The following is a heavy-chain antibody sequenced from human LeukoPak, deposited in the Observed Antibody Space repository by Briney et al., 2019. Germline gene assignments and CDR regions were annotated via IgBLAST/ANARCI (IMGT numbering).Heavy chain of an antibody. CDR1: GFTFSSYA. J-gene: IGHJ6*02. V-gene: IGHV3-30-3*01. CDR2: ISYDGSNK. D-gene: IGHD6-13*01. Sequence: GGSLRLSCAASGFTFSSYAMHWVRQAPGKGLEWVAVISYDGSNKYYADSVKGRFTISRDNSKNTLYLQMNSLRAEDTAVYYCARDMGIAAAGPWGYYYGMDVWGQGTTVTVSS. CDR3: ARDMGIAAAGPWGYYYGMDV.